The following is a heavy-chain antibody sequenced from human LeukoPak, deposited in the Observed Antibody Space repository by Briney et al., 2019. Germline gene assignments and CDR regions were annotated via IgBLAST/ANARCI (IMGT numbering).Heavy chain of an antibody. D-gene: IGHD6-19*01. CDR3: ARAYSSAAFDI. CDR2: IKQDGSEK. J-gene: IGHJ3*02. Sequence: GGSLRLSCAASGFTFSSYWMSWVRQAPGKGLEWVANIKQDGSEKYYVDSVKGRFTISRDNAKNSLYLQMNSLGAEDTAVYYCARAYSSAAFDIWGQGTMVTVSS. V-gene: IGHV3-7*01. CDR1: GFTFSSYW.